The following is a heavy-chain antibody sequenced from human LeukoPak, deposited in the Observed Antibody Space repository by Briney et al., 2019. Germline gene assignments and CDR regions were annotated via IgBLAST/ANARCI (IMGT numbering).Heavy chain of an antibody. V-gene: IGHV4-30-4*01. CDR3: ARERPDVDYVHNWFDP. CDR2: IYYSGST. D-gene: IGHD4-17*01. Sequence: SQTLSLTCTVSGGSISSGDYYWSWIRQPPGTGLEWIGYIYYSGSTYYNPSLKSRVIISVDTSKNQFSLKLSSVTAADTAVYYCARERPDVDYVHNWFDPWGQGTLVTASS. J-gene: IGHJ5*02. CDR1: GGSISSGDYY.